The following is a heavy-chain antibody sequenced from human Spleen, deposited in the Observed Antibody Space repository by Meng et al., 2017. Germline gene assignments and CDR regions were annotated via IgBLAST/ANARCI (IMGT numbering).Heavy chain of an antibody. V-gene: IGHV4-34*01. Sequence: QVQVTQWGAGLLKPSETLSLTCVVSGGSFSDYYWSWIRQSPGKGLEWIGEINHSGSTNYNPSLESRATISVDTSQNNLSLKLSSVTAADSAVYYCARGPTTMAHDFDYWGQGTLVTVSS. J-gene: IGHJ4*02. CDR2: INHSGST. CDR3: ARGPTTMAHDFDY. D-gene: IGHD4-11*01. CDR1: GGSFSDYY.